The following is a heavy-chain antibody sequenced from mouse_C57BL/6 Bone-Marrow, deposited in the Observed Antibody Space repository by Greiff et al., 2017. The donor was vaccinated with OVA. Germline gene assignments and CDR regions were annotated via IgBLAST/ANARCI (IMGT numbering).Heavy chain of an antibody. Sequence: VKLVESGAELARPGASVKLSCKASGYTFTSYGISWVKQRTGQGLEWIGEIYPRSGNTYYNEKFKGKATLTADKSSSTAYMELRSLTSEDSAVYFCARSSNRYYFDYWGQGTTLTVSS. D-gene: IGHD4-1*01. V-gene: IGHV1-81*01. CDR3: ARSSNRYYFDY. J-gene: IGHJ2*01. CDR1: GYTFTSYG. CDR2: IYPRSGNT.